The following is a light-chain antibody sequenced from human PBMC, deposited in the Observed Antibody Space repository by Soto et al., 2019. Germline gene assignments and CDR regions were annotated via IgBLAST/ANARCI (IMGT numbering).Light chain of an antibody. V-gene: IGLV1-40*01. CDR1: SSNIGASFD. CDR3: QSFDSSLNISI. CDR2: DNT. J-gene: IGLJ2*01. Sequence: QSVLTQPPSVSGAPGQRVTISCTGRSSNIGASFDDHWYRHLPGTASKLLIYDNTNRPSGVPDRFSGSKSGTSASLAITGLQADDEADYYCQSFDSSLNISIFGGGTKVTVL.